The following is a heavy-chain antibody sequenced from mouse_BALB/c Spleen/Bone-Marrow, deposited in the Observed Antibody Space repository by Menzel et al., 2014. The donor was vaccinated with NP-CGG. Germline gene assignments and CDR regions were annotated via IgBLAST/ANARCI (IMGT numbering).Heavy chain of an antibody. CDR3: ARASTYYGIYFDY. V-gene: IGHV2-9*02. CDR1: GFSLTSYG. J-gene: IGHJ2*01. Sequence: VKVVESGPGLVAPSQSLSIICIVSGFSLTSYGVHWVRQPPGKGLEWLGVIWAGGSTNYNSALMSRLSISKDNSKSQVFLKMNSLQTDDTAMYYCARASTYYGIYFDYWGQGTTLTVSS. D-gene: IGHD2-10*01. CDR2: IWAGGST.